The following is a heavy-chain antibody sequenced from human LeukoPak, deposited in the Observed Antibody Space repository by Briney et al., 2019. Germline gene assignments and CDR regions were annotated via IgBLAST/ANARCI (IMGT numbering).Heavy chain of an antibody. J-gene: IGHJ4*02. Sequence: GGSLRLSCAASGFTFSSYAMIWVRQAPGKGLEWVSIITGGGDTTYYPDSVKGRFTISRDNSKNTVYLHMNSLRVEDTAVYYCAKDFNWLPGNWGQGTPVTVSS. CDR3: AKDFNWLPGN. CDR2: ITGGGDTT. CDR1: GFTFSSYA. D-gene: IGHD1-1*01. V-gene: IGHV3-23*01.